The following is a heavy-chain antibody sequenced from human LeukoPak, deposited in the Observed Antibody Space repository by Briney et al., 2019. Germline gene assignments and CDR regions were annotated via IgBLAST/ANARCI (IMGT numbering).Heavy chain of an antibody. D-gene: IGHD6-19*01. CDR1: GFTFSNYS. CDR3: ARSRIKMQWLVRPFDY. V-gene: IGHV3-21*01. Sequence: KSGGSLRLSCAASGFTFSNYSMNWVRQAPGKGLEWVSSISSSSCYIYYADSVKGRFTISRDNAKNSLYLQMNSLRAEDTAVYYCARSRIKMQWLVRPFDYWGQGTLVTVSS. CDR2: ISSSSCYI. J-gene: IGHJ4*02.